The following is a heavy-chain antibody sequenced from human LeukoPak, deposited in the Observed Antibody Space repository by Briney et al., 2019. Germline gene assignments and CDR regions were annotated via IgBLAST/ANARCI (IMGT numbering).Heavy chain of an antibody. CDR3: AKGHGEYCDGHCYSRVPDY. CDR1: GFTFSSYA. D-gene: IGHD2-21*01. Sequence: GGSLRLSCAASGFTFSSYAMSWVRQAPGKGLEWVSIISGYGGSTYYADSVKGRFTISRDNSKNTLYLQMNSLRAEDTAIYYCAKGHGEYCDGHCYSRVPDYWGQGTLVTVSS. V-gene: IGHV3-23*01. J-gene: IGHJ4*02. CDR2: ISGYGGST.